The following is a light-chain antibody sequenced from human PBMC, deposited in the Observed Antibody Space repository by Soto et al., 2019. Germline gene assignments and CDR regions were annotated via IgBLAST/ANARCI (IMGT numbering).Light chain of an antibody. CDR2: EVY. J-gene: IGLJ1*01. CDR3: TSYSRSSSLYV. Sequence: QSALTQPASVSGSLGQSITISCTGTSSDIGDHNYVSWYQQHPGKAPQLPIYEVYNRPSGVSDRFHASKSGNAASLTISGLQAEDEADYYCTSYSRSSSLYVFGTGTKVTVL. CDR1: SSDIGDHNY. V-gene: IGLV2-14*01.